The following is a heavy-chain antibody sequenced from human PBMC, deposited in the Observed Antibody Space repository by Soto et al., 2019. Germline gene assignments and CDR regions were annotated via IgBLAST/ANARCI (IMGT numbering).Heavy chain of an antibody. D-gene: IGHD2-15*01. V-gene: IGHV2-70*04. CDR3: ARTPGGGSFYYYGMDV. CDR1: GFSLSTSGMR. J-gene: IGHJ6*02. Sequence: SGPTLVNPTQTLTLTCTFSGFSLSTSGMRESWIRQPPGKALEWLARIDWDDDKFYSTSLKTRLTISKDTSKNQVVLTMTNMDPVDTATYYCARTPGGGSFYYYGMDVWGQGXTVTVSS. CDR2: IDWDDDK.